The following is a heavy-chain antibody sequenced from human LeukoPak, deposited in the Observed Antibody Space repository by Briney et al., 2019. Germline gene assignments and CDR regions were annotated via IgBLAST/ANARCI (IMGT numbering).Heavy chain of an antibody. CDR1: GFTFTRYW. CDR3: ARVPTQRFHIRGAFDI. Sequence: GGSLRLSCAASGFTFTRYWMHWVRQAPGKGLVWVSRINTDGSSTAYADSVKGRFTISRDNAKNSLYLQMNSLRAEDTAVYYCARVPTQRFHIRGAFDIWGQGTMVTVSS. J-gene: IGHJ3*02. CDR2: INTDGSST. V-gene: IGHV3-74*01. D-gene: IGHD3-10*01.